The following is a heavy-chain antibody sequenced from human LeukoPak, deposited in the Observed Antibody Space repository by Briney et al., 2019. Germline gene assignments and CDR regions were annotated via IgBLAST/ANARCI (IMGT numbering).Heavy chain of an antibody. CDR1: GFTFTSYA. CDR2: VSGSGDGT. CDR3: AKERLGGNYGDYAVDY. V-gene: IGHV3-23*01. Sequence: GSLRLSCAASGFTFTSYAMGWVRQAPGKGLEWVSSVSGSGDGTYYAGSVKGRFTISRDNSKKTLDLHMDSLRAEDTAVYYCAKERLGGNYGDYAVDYWGQGTMVTVSS. D-gene: IGHD4-17*01. J-gene: IGHJ4*02.